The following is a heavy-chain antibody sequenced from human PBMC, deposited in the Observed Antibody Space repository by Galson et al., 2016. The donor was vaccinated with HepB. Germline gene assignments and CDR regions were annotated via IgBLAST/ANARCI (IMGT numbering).Heavy chain of an antibody. D-gene: IGHD6-13*01. CDR1: GFTFSSYA. V-gene: IGHV3-64D*06. CDR3: ARVRSSWYYSDY. Sequence: SLRLSCAASGFTFSSYAMHWVRQAPGKGVEYVSSISSNGDSTYYTDSVKGRFTISRDNSKNTLNLQMSSLRAEDTAVYYCARVRSSWYYSDYWGQGTLVTVSS. CDR2: ISSNGDST. J-gene: IGHJ4*02.